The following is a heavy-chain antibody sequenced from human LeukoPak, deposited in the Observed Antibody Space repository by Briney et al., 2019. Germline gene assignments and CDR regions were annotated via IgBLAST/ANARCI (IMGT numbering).Heavy chain of an antibody. CDR3: ARVENDYGDYFAGL. V-gene: IGHV1-8*01. Sequence: ASVKVSCKASGYTFTSYDINWVRQATGQGLEWMGWMNPNSGNTGYVQKFQGRVTMTRNTSISTAYMELSSLRSEDTAVYYCARVENDYGDYFAGLWGQGTLVTVSA. J-gene: IGHJ4*02. CDR2: MNPNSGNT. CDR1: GYTFTSYD. D-gene: IGHD4-17*01.